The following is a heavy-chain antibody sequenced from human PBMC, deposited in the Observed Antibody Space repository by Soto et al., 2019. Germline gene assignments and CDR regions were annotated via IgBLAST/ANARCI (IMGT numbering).Heavy chain of an antibody. V-gene: IGHV3-15*01. CDR3: TTLYQGISN. D-gene: IGHD1-20*01. J-gene: IGHJ4*02. Sequence: GGSLRLSCAASGFTFSNAWMSWVRQTPGKGLEWVGRIKSKTDAETTDYAAPVKGRFTISRDDSKNALYLQMNSLKTEDTAVYCCTTLYQGISNWGQGTLVTVSS. CDR2: IKSKTDAETT. CDR1: GFTFSNAW.